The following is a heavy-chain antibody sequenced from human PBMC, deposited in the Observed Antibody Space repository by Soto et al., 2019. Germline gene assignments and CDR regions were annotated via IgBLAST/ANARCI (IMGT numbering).Heavy chain of an antibody. J-gene: IGHJ6*02. CDR2: TYYSGST. CDR1: GGSISSGGYY. CDR3: ERVARCSSTSCSQYYYYYGMDV. Sequence: SETLSLTCTVSGGSISSGGYYWSWIRQHPGKGLVWIGYTYYSGSTYYNPSLKRRITISVDTSKNQFSLKLSSVAAADTDVYYCERVARCSSTSCSQYYYYYGMDVWGQGTTVTVSS. D-gene: IGHD2-2*01. V-gene: IGHV4-31*03.